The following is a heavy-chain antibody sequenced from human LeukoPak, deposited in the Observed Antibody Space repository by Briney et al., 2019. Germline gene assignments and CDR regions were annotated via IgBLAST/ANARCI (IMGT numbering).Heavy chain of an antibody. Sequence: ASVKVSCKASGYTFTSYYMHWVRQAPGQGLEWMGIINPSGGSTSYAQKFQGRVTLTRDTSISTAYMELSGLTSDDTAVYYCARDLYRVYKGDYFDYWGQGTLVTVSS. D-gene: IGHD5/OR15-5a*01. CDR1: GYTFTSYY. J-gene: IGHJ4*02. CDR3: ARDLYRVYKGDYFDY. CDR2: INPSGGST. V-gene: IGHV1-46*01.